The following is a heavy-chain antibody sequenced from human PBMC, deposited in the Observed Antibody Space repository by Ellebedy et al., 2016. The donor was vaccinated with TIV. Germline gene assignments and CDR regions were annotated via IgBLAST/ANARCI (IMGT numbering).Heavy chain of an antibody. CDR1: GGSISSYY. CDR2: IYYSGST. D-gene: IGHD1-26*01. V-gene: IGHV4-59*01. CDR3: ARERYRGYFDY. Sequence: SETLSLTCTVSGGSISSYYWSWIRQPPGKGLEWIGYIYYSGSTNYNPSLKSRVTISVDTSKNQFSLKLSSVTAADTAVYYCARERYRGYFDYWGQGTLVTVSS. J-gene: IGHJ4*02.